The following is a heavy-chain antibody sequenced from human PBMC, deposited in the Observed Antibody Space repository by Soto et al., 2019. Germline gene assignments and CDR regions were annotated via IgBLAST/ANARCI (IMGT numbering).Heavy chain of an antibody. J-gene: IGHJ4*02. CDR1: GYTFTSYG. CDR3: ARWVGCSGGSCYNDFDY. Sequence: ASVKVSCKASGYTFTSYGISWVRQAPGQGLEWMGWISAYNGNTNYAQKLQGRVTMTTDTSTSTAYMELRSLRSDDTAVYYCARWVGCSGGSCYNDFDYWGKGTLVTSPQ. V-gene: IGHV1-18*04. CDR2: ISAYNGNT. D-gene: IGHD2-15*01.